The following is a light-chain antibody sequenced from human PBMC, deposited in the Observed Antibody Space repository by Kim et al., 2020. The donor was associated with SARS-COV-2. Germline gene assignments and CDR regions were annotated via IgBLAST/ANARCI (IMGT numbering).Light chain of an antibody. CDR1: TSDVGAYNY. CDR3: SSYAGTNTVI. J-gene: IGLJ2*01. CDR2: ELT. Sequence: GQSVAIYCTGTTSDVGAYNYVSWYQQHPGKAPKLILYELTKRPSGVPDRFSGSKSGNTASLTVSGLQAEDEAHYYCSSYAGTNTVIFGGGTQLTVL. V-gene: IGLV2-8*01.